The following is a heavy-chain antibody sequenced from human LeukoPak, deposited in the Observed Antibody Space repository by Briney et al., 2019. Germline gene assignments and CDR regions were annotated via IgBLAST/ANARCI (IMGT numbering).Heavy chain of an antibody. Sequence: SETLSLTCAVYGGSLSGYYWSWIRQPPGKGLEWIGEINHSGSTNYNPSLKSRVTISVDTSKNQFSLKLSSVTAADTAVYYCARGYYYDSSGSRSSQFDYWGQGTLVTVSS. CDR3: ARGYYYDSSGSRSSQFDY. CDR2: INHSGST. D-gene: IGHD3-22*01. J-gene: IGHJ4*02. V-gene: IGHV4-34*01. CDR1: GGSLSGYY.